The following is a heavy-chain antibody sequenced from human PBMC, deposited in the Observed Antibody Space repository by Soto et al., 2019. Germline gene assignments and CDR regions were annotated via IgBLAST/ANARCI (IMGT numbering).Heavy chain of an antibody. CDR3: ARAPRGGYGDYYHGMDV. CDR1: GGTFSSYS. D-gene: IGHD4-17*01. V-gene: IGHV1-69*12. J-gene: IGHJ6*02. Sequence: QVQLVQSGAEVKKPGSSVKVSCKASGGTFSSYSISWVRQAPGQGLEWMGGIIPIFGTANYAQKFQGRVTSTADESPSKAYMELRSLRSEDTAVYYCARAPRGGYGDYYHGMDVWGQGTTVTVSS. CDR2: IIPIFGTA.